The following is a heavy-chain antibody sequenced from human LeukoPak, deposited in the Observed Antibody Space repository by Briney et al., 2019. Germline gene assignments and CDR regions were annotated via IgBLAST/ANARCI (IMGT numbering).Heavy chain of an antibody. V-gene: IGHV3-43*01. Sequence: GGSLRLSCAASGFTSDDYTMHWVRQGPGKGLEWVSLITWDGETYYADSVKGRVTIFRDNSKDSLYLQMNSLRTEDAALYYCARGMFRKIYYHGMDVWGQGTTVTVSS. CDR2: ITWDGET. J-gene: IGHJ6*02. D-gene: IGHD3-10*01. CDR1: GFTSDDYT. CDR3: ARGMFRKIYYHGMDV.